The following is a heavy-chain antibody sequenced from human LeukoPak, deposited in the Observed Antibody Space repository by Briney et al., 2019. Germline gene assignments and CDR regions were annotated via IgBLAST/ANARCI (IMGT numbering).Heavy chain of an antibody. CDR2: IYTSGST. CDR3: ARGHTITGTVAFDI. J-gene: IGHJ3*02. CDR1: GGSISSYY. V-gene: IGHV4-4*07. D-gene: IGHD1-7*01. Sequence: SETLSLTCTVSGGSISSYYWSWIRQPAGKGLEWIGRIYTSGSTNYNPSLKSRVTMSVDTSKNQFSLKLSSVTAADTAVYYCARGHTITGTVAFDIWGQGTMVTVSS.